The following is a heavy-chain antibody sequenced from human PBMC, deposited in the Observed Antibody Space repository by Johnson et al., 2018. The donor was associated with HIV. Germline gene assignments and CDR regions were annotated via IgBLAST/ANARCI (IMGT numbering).Heavy chain of an antibody. V-gene: IGHV3-30*03. CDR2: ISYDGSNK. J-gene: IGHJ3*01. CDR3: VRDRSTYSGSYYGWDAFAL. Sequence: QVQLVESGGGLVQPGGSLRLSCSASGFTFSSYGMHWVRQAPGKGLEWVAVISYDGSNKYYEDSVKGRFTISRDNSKNTLYLQMNSLRAEDTAVYYCVRDRSTYSGSYYGWDAFALWGQGTMVTVSS. CDR1: GFTFSSYG. D-gene: IGHD1-26*01.